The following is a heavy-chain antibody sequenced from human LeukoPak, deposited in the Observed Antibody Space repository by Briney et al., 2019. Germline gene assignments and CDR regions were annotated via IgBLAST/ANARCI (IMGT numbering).Heavy chain of an antibody. CDR3: ARHLMSLAAADPTTFDY. Sequence: PSETLSLTCTVSGGSISSSSYYWGWIRQPPGQGLEWIGSIYYSGSTYYNPSLKSRVTISVDTSKNRFSLKLSSVTAADTAVYYCARHLMSLAAADPTTFDYWGQGTLVTVSS. J-gene: IGHJ4*02. CDR1: GGSISSSSYY. V-gene: IGHV4-39*01. D-gene: IGHD6-13*01. CDR2: IYYSGST.